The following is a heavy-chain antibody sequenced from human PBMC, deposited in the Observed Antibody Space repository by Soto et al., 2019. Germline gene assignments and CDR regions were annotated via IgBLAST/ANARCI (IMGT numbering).Heavy chain of an antibody. Sequence: SETLSLTCTVSGGSISSSSYYWGWIRQPPGKGLEWIGSIYYSGSTYYNPSLKSRVTISVDTSKNQFSLKLSSVTAADTAVYYCARGIGYCISTSCYEIGFFDYWGQGTLVTVSS. J-gene: IGHJ4*02. CDR2: IYYSGST. D-gene: IGHD2-2*01. V-gene: IGHV4-39*07. CDR1: GGSISSSSYY. CDR3: ARGIGYCISTSCYEIGFFDY.